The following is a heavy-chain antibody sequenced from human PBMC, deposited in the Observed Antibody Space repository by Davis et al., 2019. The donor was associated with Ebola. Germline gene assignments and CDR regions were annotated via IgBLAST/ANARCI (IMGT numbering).Heavy chain of an antibody. Sequence: GGSLRLSCAASGFTFSSYWMSWVRQASGKGLEWVGRIRSKANSYATAYAASVKGRFTTSRDDSKNTAYLQMNSLKTEDTAVYYCSADDYWGQGTLVTVSS. J-gene: IGHJ4*02. V-gene: IGHV3-73*01. CDR1: GFTFSSYW. CDR2: IRSKANSYAT. CDR3: SADDY. D-gene: IGHD2-2*01.